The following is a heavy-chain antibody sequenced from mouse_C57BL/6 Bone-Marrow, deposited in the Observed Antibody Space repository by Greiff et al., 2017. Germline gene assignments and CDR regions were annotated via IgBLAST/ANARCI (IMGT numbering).Heavy chain of an antibody. Sequence: EVMLVESGGGLVKPGGSLKLSCAASGFTFSSYAMSWVRQTPEKRLAWVATINAGGSYTNYPDNVKGRFTFSRDNAKNNLYLQMSYLKFEDTTMYYCARGPLDYWGQGTSVTVAS. J-gene: IGHJ4*01. CDR3: ARGPLDY. V-gene: IGHV5-4*03. CDR2: INAGGSYT. CDR1: GFTFSSYA.